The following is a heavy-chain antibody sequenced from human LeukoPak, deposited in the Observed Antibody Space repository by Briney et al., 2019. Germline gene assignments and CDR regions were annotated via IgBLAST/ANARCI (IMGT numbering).Heavy chain of an antibody. CDR3: ARDHDPNYYDSSGYYVGWFDP. V-gene: IGHV3-21*01. J-gene: IGHJ5*02. D-gene: IGHD3-22*01. CDR2: ISSSSSYI. Sequence: GGSLRLSCAASGFTFSSYSMNWVRQAPGKGLAWVSSISSSSSYIYYADSVKGRFTISRDNAKNSLYLQMNSLRAEDTAVYYCARDHDPNYYDSSGYYVGWFDPWGQGTLVTVSS. CDR1: GFTFSSYS.